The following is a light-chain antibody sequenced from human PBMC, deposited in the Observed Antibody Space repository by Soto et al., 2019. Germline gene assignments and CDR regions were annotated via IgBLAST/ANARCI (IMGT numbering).Light chain of an antibody. V-gene: IGKV3-11*01. CDR3: QQYNNWPMT. Sequence: EIVLTQSPSTLSLSPGERATLSCRASQSVSSYLACYQQKPGEAPRLLIYDASNRATGIPARFSGSGSGTEFTLTISSLQSEDFAVYYCQQYNNWPMTFGQGTKVDIK. CDR2: DAS. CDR1: QSVSSY. J-gene: IGKJ1*01.